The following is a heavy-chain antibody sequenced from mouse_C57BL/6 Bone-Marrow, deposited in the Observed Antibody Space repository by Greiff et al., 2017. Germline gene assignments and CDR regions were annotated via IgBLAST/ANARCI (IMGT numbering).Heavy chain of an antibody. CDR3: ARITTVNGYFDV. CDR2: INYDGSST. V-gene: IGHV5-16*01. Sequence: EVQRVESEGGLVQPGSSMKLSCTASGFTFSDYYMAWVRQVPEKGLEWVANINYDGSSTYYLDSLKSRFIISRDNAKNILYLQMSSLKSEDTATYYCARITTVNGYFDVWGTGTTVTVSS. D-gene: IGHD1-1*01. J-gene: IGHJ1*03. CDR1: GFTFSDYY.